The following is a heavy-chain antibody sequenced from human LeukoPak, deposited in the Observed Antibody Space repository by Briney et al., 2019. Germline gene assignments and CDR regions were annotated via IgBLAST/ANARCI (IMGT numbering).Heavy chain of an antibody. CDR2: IKNDGKIT. J-gene: IGHJ1*01. V-gene: IGHV3-74*01. CDR3: LLIILGGSSQH. Sequence: QSGGSLRLSCAASEFTFNNYWMHWVRQAPGKGLVWASRIKNDGKITAYADSVKGRFTTSRDNAKNTFYLQMNSLRVEDTAVYYCLLIILGGSSQHWGQGTLVTVSS. D-gene: IGHD3-3*01. CDR1: EFTFNNYW.